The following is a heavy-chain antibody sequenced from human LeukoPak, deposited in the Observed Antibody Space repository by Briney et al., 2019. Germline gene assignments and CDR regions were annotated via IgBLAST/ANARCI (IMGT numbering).Heavy chain of an antibody. CDR3: ARDPYSGSYGNYYYYFMDV. J-gene: IGHJ6*03. Sequence: GGSLRLSCAASGFIFSSYWMNWVRQAPGKGLEWVSSITSGSSYIYYADSVKGRFTISRDNAKNSLYLQMNSLRAEDTAVYYCARDPYSGSYGNYYYYFMDVWGKGTTVTISS. D-gene: IGHD1-26*01. V-gene: IGHV3-21*01. CDR1: GFIFSSYW. CDR2: ITSGSSYI.